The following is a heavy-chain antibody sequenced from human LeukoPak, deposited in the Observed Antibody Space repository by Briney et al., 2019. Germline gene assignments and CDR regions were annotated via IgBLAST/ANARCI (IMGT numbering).Heavy chain of an antibody. CDR1: GFTFSTYG. V-gene: IGHV3-30*02. CDR3: AKELSAGTGGGWEDYFDY. D-gene: IGHD6-13*01. CDR2: ILLDGNNK. Sequence: GGSLRLSCAASGFTFSTYGMHWVRQAPGNGLEWVAHILLDGNNKYYPDSVKGRFTISRDNSKSTLYLQMNSLRAEDTAVYYCAKELSAGTGGGWEDYFDYWGQGTLVTVSA. J-gene: IGHJ4*02.